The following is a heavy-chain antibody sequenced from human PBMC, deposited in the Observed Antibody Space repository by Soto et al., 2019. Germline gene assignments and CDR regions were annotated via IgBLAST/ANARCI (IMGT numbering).Heavy chain of an antibody. CDR1: GFTFSTYS. V-gene: IGHV3-21*01. J-gene: IGHJ6*02. Sequence: PGGSLRLSCVGSGFTFSTYSINWVRHAPGKGLEWVSSISSRSDIYYADSVKGRFTISRDNAKNSVSLQINSLRAEDTAVYYCAREDTAWPLAYGLDVWGQGTTVTVSS. CDR3: AREDTAWPLAYGLDV. CDR2: ISSRSDI. D-gene: IGHD2-21*02.